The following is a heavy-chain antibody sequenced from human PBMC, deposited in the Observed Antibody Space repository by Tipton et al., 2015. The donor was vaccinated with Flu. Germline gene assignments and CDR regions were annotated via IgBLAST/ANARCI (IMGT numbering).Heavy chain of an antibody. D-gene: IGHD3-3*01. Sequence: QVQLVQSGAEVKKPGASVKVSCKASGYTFTSYGISWVRQAPGQGLEWMGWISAYNGNTNYAQKLQGRVTMTTDTSTSTAYMERRSLRSDDTAVYYCARDRSYDFWSGYYMSLYYYYGMDVWGQGTTVTVSS. CDR3: ARDRSYDFWSGYYMSLYYYYGMDV. CDR2: ISAYNGNT. CDR1: GYTFTSYG. J-gene: IGHJ6*02. V-gene: IGHV1-18*01.